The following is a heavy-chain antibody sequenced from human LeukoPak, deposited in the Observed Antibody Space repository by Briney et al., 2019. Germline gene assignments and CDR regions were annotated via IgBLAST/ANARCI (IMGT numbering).Heavy chain of an antibody. D-gene: IGHD4-17*01. Sequence: SETLSLTCTVSGDSFSSHYWSWIRQPPGKGLEWIGYISYSGSINYNPSLKSRVTISVDTSKNQFSLKLSSVTAADTAVYYCARDLITVTKGFDIWGQGTMVSVSS. J-gene: IGHJ3*02. CDR1: GDSFSSHY. CDR3: ARDLITVTKGFDI. CDR2: ISYSGSI. V-gene: IGHV4-59*11.